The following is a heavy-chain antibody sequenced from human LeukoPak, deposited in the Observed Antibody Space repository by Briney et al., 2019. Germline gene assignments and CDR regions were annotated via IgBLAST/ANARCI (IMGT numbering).Heavy chain of an antibody. CDR2: IYYSGST. D-gene: IGHD2-21*02. CDR1: GGSISSGGYY. J-gene: IGHJ5*02. Sequence: SQTLSLTCTVSGGSISSGGYYWSWIRQHPGKGLEWIGYIYYSGSTYYNPSLKSRVTISVDMSKNQFSLKLSSVTAADTAVYYCAREVTQYNWFDPWGQGTLVTVSS. CDR3: AREVTQYNWFDP. V-gene: IGHV4-31*03.